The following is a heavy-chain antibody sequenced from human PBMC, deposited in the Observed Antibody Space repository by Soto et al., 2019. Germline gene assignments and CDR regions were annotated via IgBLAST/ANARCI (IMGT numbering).Heavy chain of an antibody. J-gene: IGHJ5*02. Sequence: EVQLVESGGGLVQPGGSLRLSCAASGFTFSSYWMHWVRQAPGKGLVWVSRINSDGSSTSYADSVKGRFTISRDNAKNTLYMQMNSLRGGATAVYCCERYNVVSRNWFDPWGQGTLVTVSS. CDR2: INSDGSST. CDR3: ERYNVVSRNWFDP. D-gene: IGHD2-21*01. CDR1: GFTFSSYW. V-gene: IGHV3-74*01.